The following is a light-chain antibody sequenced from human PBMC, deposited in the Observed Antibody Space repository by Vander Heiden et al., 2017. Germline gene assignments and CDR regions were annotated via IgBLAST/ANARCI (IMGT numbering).Light chain of an antibody. J-gene: IGLJ3*02. CDR1: KLGDKY. V-gene: IGLV3-1*01. CDR3: QAWDSSTAWV. Sequence: SYELTQPPPVSVPPGQTASITCSGDKLGDKYACWYQQKPGQSPVLVIYQDSKRPSGIPERSSGSNSGNTATLTISGTQAMDEADYYCQAWDSSTAWVFGGGTKLTVL. CDR2: QDS.